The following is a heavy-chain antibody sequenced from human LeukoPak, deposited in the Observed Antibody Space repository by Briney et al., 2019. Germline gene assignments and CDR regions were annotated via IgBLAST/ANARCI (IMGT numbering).Heavy chain of an antibody. V-gene: IGHV1-18*01. CDR3: ARAMNSWFLLDLDY. J-gene: IGHJ4*02. CDR2: VNPYNGDT. Sequence: ASVKVSCKASGYTFTSYAISWVRQAPGQGLEWMGWVNPYNGDTNYAQKLQGRVTMTTDISTSTAYMELRSLRSGDTAVYYCARAMNSWFLLDLDYWGQGNLVTVSS. D-gene: IGHD3-22*01. CDR1: GYTFTSYA.